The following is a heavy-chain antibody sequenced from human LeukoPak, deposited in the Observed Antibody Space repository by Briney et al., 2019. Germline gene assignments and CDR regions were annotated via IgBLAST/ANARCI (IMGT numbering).Heavy chain of an antibody. Sequence: GASVNVSCKPSGGTFSSYAISWVRQAPGQGLEWMGRIIPILGIANYAQKFQGRVTITADKSTSTAYMELGSLRSEDTAVYYCARDIPWDCSGGSCSTDYWGQGTLVTVSS. CDR3: ARDIPWDCSGGSCSTDY. CDR1: GGTFSSYA. CDR2: IIPILGIA. V-gene: IGHV1-69*04. J-gene: IGHJ4*02. D-gene: IGHD2-15*01.